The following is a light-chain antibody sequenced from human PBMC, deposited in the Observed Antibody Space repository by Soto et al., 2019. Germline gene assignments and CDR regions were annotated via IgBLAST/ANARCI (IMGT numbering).Light chain of an antibody. CDR2: YSS. CDR3: QQRTNWPPIT. V-gene: IGKV3-11*01. J-gene: IGKJ5*01. Sequence: VFTKSRATLSLSPEERAALSCKASQSVHNFLAWYQQRPGQAPRLLIHYSSTRATDVPARFSGSGSGTNFTLAISSLQSEDFAVYYCQQRTNWPPITFGQGRRLAI. CDR1: QSVHNF.